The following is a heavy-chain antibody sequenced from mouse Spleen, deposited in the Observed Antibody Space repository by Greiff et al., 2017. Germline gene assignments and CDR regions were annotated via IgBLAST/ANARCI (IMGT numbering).Heavy chain of an antibody. Sequence: QVQLQQSGPGLVQPSQSLSITCTVSGFSLTSYGVHWVRQSPGKGLEWLGVIWSGGSTDYNAAFISRLSISKDNSKSQVFFKMNSLQADDTAIYYCARNCPSDGYYAMDYWGQGTSVTVSS. CDR2: IWSGGST. CDR3: ARNCPSDGYYAMDY. CDR1: GFSLTSYG. V-gene: IGHV2-2*01. D-gene: IGHD2-3*01. J-gene: IGHJ4*01.